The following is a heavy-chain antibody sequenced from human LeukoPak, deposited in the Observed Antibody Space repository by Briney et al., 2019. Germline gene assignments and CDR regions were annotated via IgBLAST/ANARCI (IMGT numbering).Heavy chain of an antibody. V-gene: IGHV1-69*01. CDR3: ARDTDSRPNWFDP. Sequence: SVKVSCKASGGTFSSYAISWVRQAPGQGLEWMGGIIPIFGTANYAQKFQGRVTITADESTSTAHMELSSLRSEDTAVYYCARDTDSRPNWFDPWGQGTLVTVSS. CDR1: GGTFSSYA. CDR2: IIPIFGTA. D-gene: IGHD6-13*01. J-gene: IGHJ5*02.